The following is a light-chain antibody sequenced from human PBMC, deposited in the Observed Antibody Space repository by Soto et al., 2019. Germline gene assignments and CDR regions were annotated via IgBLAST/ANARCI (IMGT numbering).Light chain of an antibody. V-gene: IGLV1-44*01. J-gene: IGLJ2*01. CDR2: SNN. Sequence: QLVLTQPPSASGTPGQRVTISCSGSSSNIGCNTVNWYQQLPGTAPKLLIYSNNQRPSGVPDRFSGSKSGTSASLAISGLQSEDEADYYCAAWDDSLNGVVFGGGTQLTVL. CDR3: AAWDDSLNGVV. CDR1: SSNIGCNT.